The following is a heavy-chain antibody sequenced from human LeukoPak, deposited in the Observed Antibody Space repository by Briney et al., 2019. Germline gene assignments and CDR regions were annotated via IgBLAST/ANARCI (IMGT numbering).Heavy chain of an antibody. Sequence: GGSLRLSCAASGFTFSSYAMHWVRQAPGKGLEWVAVISYDGSNKYYADSVKGRFTISRDNSKNTLYLQMNSLRAEDTAVYYCARDEAFGYDFWDAGYHYGMDVWGQGTTVTVSS. CDR3: ARDEAFGYDFWDAGYHYGMDV. J-gene: IGHJ6*02. V-gene: IGHV3-30-3*01. D-gene: IGHD3-3*01. CDR2: ISYDGSNK. CDR1: GFTFSSYA.